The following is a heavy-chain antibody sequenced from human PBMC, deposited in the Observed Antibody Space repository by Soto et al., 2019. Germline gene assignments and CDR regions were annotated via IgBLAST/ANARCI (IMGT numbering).Heavy chain of an antibody. CDR1: GFTFSNYA. CDR2: IGGGGGST. V-gene: IGHV3-23*01. Sequence: GGSLRLSCAASGFTFSNYAMGWVRQAPGKGLEWVSAIGGGGGSTYYADSVKGRVTIPRDNSKNTLYLQMNSLRAEDTAVYYCAKTTEAVAGTVYGYWGQGALVTVSS. J-gene: IGHJ4*02. D-gene: IGHD6-19*01. CDR3: AKTTEAVAGTVYGY.